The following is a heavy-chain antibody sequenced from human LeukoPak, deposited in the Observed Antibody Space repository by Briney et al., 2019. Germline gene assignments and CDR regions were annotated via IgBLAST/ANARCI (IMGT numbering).Heavy chain of an antibody. J-gene: IGHJ4*02. CDR3: ASGPSLGTTHPYFDY. CDR2: INPNSGGT. Sequence: ASVKVSCKVSGYTLIDYYMHWVRRAPGQGLEWMGWINPNSGGTNYAQKFQGRVSMTRDASISTAYMELSRLKSDDTAVYYCASGPSLGTTHPYFDYWGQGTLLTVSS. V-gene: IGHV1-2*02. D-gene: IGHD1-7*01. CDR1: GYTLIDYY.